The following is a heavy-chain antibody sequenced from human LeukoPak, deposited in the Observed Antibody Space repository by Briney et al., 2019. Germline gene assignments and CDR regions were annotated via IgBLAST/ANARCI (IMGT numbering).Heavy chain of an antibody. CDR2: ISGSSDSI. Sequence: GGSLSLSCAASGFTFSTYGMQWVRQVPGKGLEWVSYISGSSDSIKYAESVKGRFTNSRDNAKNSLYLHLNSLRAEDTAVYYCGKSRIGFSGLVDLWGQGTLVTVSS. D-gene: IGHD1-26*01. V-gene: IGHV3-48*04. CDR1: GFTFSTYG. CDR3: GKSRIGFSGLVDL. J-gene: IGHJ5*02.